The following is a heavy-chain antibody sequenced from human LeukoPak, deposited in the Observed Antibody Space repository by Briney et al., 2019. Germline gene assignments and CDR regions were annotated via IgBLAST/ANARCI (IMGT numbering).Heavy chain of an antibody. CDR3: AKKRGSGSLYFDY. CDR2: INSDGSRT. V-gene: IGHV3-74*01. J-gene: IGHJ4*02. CDR1: GFTLSTYW. D-gene: IGHD3-10*01. Sequence: PGGSLRLSCAASGFTLSTYWMHRVRHGPGKGLVWVSCINSDGSRTTYADSVKGRFTISRDNSKNPLYLKMNSLRAEDTAVYYCAKKRGSGSLYFDYWGQGTLVTVSS.